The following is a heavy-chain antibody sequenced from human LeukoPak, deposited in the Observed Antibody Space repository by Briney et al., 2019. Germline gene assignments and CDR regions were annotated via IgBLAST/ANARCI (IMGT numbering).Heavy chain of an antibody. CDR1: GYPFSGSD. J-gene: IGHJ3*01. CDR2: ISASGGRT. D-gene: IGHD3-16*01. CDR3: AKDLGLYDTVFDVGDAFDV. Sequence: GGSLRLSCAASGYPFSGSDIHWVRQAPGKGLEWVSGISASGGRTYSADSVKGRFTISRDNSKNTVYLQMNNLRAEDTAVYYCAKDLGLYDTVFDVGDAFDVWGQGTMVTVSS. V-gene: IGHV3-23*01.